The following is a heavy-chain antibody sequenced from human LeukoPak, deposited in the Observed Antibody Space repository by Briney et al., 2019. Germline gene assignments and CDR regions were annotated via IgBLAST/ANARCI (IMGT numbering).Heavy chain of an antibody. CDR3: ARAGPFCGGDCYVSQH. CDR1: GGTFSSYA. D-gene: IGHD2-21*01. CDR2: IIPIFGTA. V-gene: IGHV1-69*05. Sequence: GASVTVSCKASGGTFSSYAISWVRQAPGQGLEWMGGIIPIFGTANYAQKFQGRVTITTDESTSTAYMELSSLRSEDTAVYYCARAGPFCGGDCYVSQHWGQGTLVTVSS. J-gene: IGHJ1*01.